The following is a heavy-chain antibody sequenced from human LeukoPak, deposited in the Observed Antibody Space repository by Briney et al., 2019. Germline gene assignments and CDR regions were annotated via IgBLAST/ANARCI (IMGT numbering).Heavy chain of an antibody. V-gene: IGHV3-30*02. J-gene: IGHJ6*03. Sequence: GGSPRLSCAASGFTVSSNYMSWVRQAPGKGLEWVTFIRYDGSNTYYADSVKGRFTISRDNSKNTLYLQMNSLSSEDTAVYYCAKDQGLVGYCTSIACVGYMDVWGKGTTVTVSS. D-gene: IGHD2-2*01. CDR1: GFTVSSNY. CDR3: AKDQGLVGYCTSIACVGYMDV. CDR2: IRYDGSNT.